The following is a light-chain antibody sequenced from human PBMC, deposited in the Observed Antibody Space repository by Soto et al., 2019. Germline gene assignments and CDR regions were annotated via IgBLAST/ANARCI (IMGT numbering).Light chain of an antibody. Sequence: QSALTQPRSVSGSPGQSVTISCTGTSSDVGDYNSVSWYQQHPGKAPKLIIYDVSKRPSGVPDRFSGSKSGNTASLTISGLQAEDEADYYCCSYAGSYTFVVFGGGTKLTVL. CDR1: SSDVGDYNS. CDR2: DVS. J-gene: IGLJ2*01. V-gene: IGLV2-11*01. CDR3: CSYAGSYTFVV.